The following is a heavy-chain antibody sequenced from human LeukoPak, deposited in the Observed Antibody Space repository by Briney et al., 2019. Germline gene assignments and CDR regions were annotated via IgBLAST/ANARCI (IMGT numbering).Heavy chain of an antibody. V-gene: IGHV3-66*01. CDR3: ARAHSSSWLMS. CDR2: VYGGGTT. J-gene: IGHJ4*02. CDR1: GFTVSSNY. Sequence: PGGSLRLSCADSGFTVSSNYMSWVRQAPGKGLEWVSVVYGGGTTYYADSVKGRFTISRDNSKNTLYLQMNSLRAEDTAVYYRARAHSSSWLMSWGQGTLVTVSS. D-gene: IGHD6-13*01.